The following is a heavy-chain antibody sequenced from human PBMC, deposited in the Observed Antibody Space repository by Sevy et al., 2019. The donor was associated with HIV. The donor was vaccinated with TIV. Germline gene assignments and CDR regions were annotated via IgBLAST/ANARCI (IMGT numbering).Heavy chain of an antibody. V-gene: IGHV4-39*01. CDR3: ARRYSSDYYGMDV. D-gene: IGHD3-22*01. J-gene: IGHJ6*02. CDR2: IYYSGST. Sequence: SETLSLTCTVSGGSISSSSYYWGWIRQPPGKGLEWIGSIYYSGSTYYNPSLKSRVTISVDTSKNQFSLRLSSVTAAATAVYYCARRYSSDYYGMDVWGQGTTVTVSS. CDR1: GGSISSSSYY.